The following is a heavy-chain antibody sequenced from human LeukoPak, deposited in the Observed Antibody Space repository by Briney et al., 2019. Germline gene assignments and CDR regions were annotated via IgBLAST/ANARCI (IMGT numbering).Heavy chain of an antibody. J-gene: IGHJ4*02. D-gene: IGHD3-22*01. CDR2: ISAYNGNT. CDR3: ARLTYTSGYSCDY. Sequence: ASVKVSCKASGYTFTNYGISWVRQAPGQGLEWMGWISAYNGNTNYAQKLQGRLTMTTDTSTSSAYKELRSLKSDDTAVYYCARLTYTSGYSCDYWGQGTLVTVSS. V-gene: IGHV1-18*01. CDR1: GYTFTNYG.